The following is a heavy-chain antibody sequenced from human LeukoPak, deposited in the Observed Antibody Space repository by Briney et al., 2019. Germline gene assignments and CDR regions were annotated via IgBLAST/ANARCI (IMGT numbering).Heavy chain of an antibody. J-gene: IGHJ3*01. CDR3: AREDDSWGPNNLDL. D-gene: IGHD7-27*01. CDR2: IDTNSSTM. V-gene: IGHV3-48*02. Sequence: PGGSLRLSCAASAFTFRDYSMNWVRQAPGKGLEGISYIDTNSSTMYYADSLMGRFTNSRDNAKESLYLQMNSLRDEDTAVYYCAREDDSWGPNNLDLWGQGKMVTVSS. CDR1: AFTFRDYS.